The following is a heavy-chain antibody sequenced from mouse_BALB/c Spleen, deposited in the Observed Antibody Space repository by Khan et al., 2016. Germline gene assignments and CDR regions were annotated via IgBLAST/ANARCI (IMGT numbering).Heavy chain of an antibody. CDR2: ISNGGGST. CDR1: GFTFSSYT. CDR3: SRDFTTATGYLDV. V-gene: IGHV5-12-2*01. D-gene: IGHD1-2*01. J-gene: IGHJ1*01. Sequence: EVELVESGGGLVQPGGSLKLSCAASGFTFSSYTMSWVRQTPEKRLEWVAYISNGGGSTFYPDTVKGRFTISRDNAKKNLYLQMGSLKSEDTAMYYCSRDFTTATGYLDVWGAGTTVTVSS.